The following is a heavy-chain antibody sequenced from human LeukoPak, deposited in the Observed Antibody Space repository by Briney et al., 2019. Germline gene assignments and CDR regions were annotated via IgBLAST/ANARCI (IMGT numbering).Heavy chain of an antibody. CDR2: IYYSGST. D-gene: IGHD6-19*01. V-gene: IGHV4-59*08. Sequence: SETLSLTCTVSGGSISSYYWSWIRQPPGKGLEWIGYIYYSGSTNYNPSLKSRVTISVDTSKNQFSLKLSSVTAADTAVYYCARNGRQWLVPWYYYGMDVWGQGTTVTVSS. CDR3: ARNGRQWLVPWYYYGMDV. CDR1: GGSISSYY. J-gene: IGHJ6*02.